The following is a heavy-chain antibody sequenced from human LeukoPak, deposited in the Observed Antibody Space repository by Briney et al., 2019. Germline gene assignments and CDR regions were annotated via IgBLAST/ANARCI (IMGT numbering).Heavy chain of an antibody. D-gene: IGHD3-9*01. V-gene: IGHV4-59*01. Sequence: PSGTLSLTCTVSGCSISSYYWNWLRQPPGKGLEGIGYIYSSGSTNYNPYLKSRVRISVDTSKNQFSLKLSSVTAADTAVYYCAREGSYDILTGYYYYYMDVWGKGTTVTVSS. CDR2: IYSSGST. CDR1: GCSISSYY. J-gene: IGHJ6*03. CDR3: AREGSYDILTGYYYYYMDV.